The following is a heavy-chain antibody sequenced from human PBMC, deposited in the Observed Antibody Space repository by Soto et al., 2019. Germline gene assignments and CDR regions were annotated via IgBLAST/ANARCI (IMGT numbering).Heavy chain of an antibody. D-gene: IGHD3-10*01. J-gene: IGHJ5*02. CDR3: ATSSSHYGWFDP. CDR1: GYTLTELS. Sequence: ASVKVSCKVSGYTLTELSMHWVRQAPGKGLEWMGGFDPEDGETIYAQKFQGRVTMTEDTSTDTAYMELSSLRSEDTAVYYCATSSSHYGWFDPWGQGTLVTVSS. V-gene: IGHV1-24*01. CDR2: FDPEDGET.